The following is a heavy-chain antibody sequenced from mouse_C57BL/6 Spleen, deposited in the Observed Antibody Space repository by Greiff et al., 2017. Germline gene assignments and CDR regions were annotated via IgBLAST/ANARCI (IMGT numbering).Heavy chain of an antibody. Sequence: VQGVESGPELVKPGASVKISCKASGYAFSSSWLNWVKQRPGKGLEWIGRLYPGDGDTNYNGKFKGKATLTADKSSSTAYMQLSSLTSADSAVYFCARYGGLPYYFDYWGQGTTLTVSS. CDR1: GYAFSSSW. D-gene: IGHD2-4*01. J-gene: IGHJ2*01. V-gene: IGHV1-82*01. CDR3: ARYGGLPYYFDY. CDR2: LYPGDGDT.